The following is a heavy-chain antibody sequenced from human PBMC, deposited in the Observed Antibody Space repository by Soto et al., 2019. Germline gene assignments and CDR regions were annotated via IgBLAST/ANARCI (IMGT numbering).Heavy chain of an antibody. V-gene: IGHV3-30*18. CDR2: ISYDGSNK. CDR3: AKERVSSGWYISSGY. J-gene: IGHJ4*02. CDR1: GFTFSSYG. Sequence: QVQLVESGGGVVQPGRSMRLSCAASGFTFSSYGMHWVRQAPGKGLEWVAVISYDGSNKYYADSVKGRFTISRDNSKNTLYLQMNSLRAEDTAVYYCAKERVSSGWYISSGYWGQGSLVTVSS. D-gene: IGHD6-19*01.